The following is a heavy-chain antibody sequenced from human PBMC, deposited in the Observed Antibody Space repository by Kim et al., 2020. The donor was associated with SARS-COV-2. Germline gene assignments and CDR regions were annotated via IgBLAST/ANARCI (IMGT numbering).Heavy chain of an antibody. CDR2: ISYDGSNE. Sequence: GGSLRLSCAASGITFSSYGMHWVRQAPGKGLEWVSVISYDGSNEYYADSVKGRFTISRDNSKNTLYLQMNSLRAEDTAVYYCAKERAYYYGSGRDIDYWG. CDR1: GITFSSYG. J-gene: IGHJ4*01. CDR3: AKERAYYYGSGRDIDY. V-gene: IGHV3-30*18. D-gene: IGHD3-10*01.